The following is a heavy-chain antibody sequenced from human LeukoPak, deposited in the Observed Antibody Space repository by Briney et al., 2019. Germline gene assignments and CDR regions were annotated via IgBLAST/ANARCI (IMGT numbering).Heavy chain of an antibody. D-gene: IGHD3-16*02. CDR1: GYSFTSYW. CDR2: IYPGDSDT. CDR3: ARRAPGDYVWGSYRPYLDY. V-gene: IGHV5-51*01. J-gene: IGHJ4*02. Sequence: GESLKISCKGSGYSFTSYWIGWVRQMPGKGLEWMGIIYPGDSDTRYSPSFQGQVTISADKSISTAYLQWSSLKASDTAMYYCARRAPGDYVWGSYRPYLDYRGQGTLVTVSS.